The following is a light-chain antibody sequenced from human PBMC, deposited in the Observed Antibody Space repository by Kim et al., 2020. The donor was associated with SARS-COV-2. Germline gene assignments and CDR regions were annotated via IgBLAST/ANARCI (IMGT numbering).Light chain of an antibody. J-gene: IGKJ4*01. CDR2: GAS. Sequence: EIVLTQSPGTLSLSPGERATLSCRASQSVSRTYLAWYQQKPGQPPRRLIYGASNRATGISDRFSVSGSGTDFTLTISRLEPEDFAVYYCQKDDTCGGGTNLEI. V-gene: IGKV3-20*01. CDR1: QSVSRTY. CDR3: QKDDT.